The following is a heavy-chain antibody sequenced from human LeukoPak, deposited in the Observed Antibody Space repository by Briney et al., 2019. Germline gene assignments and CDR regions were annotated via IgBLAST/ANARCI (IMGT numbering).Heavy chain of an antibody. Sequence: GGTLRLSCAASGFTFTSYDMSWVRQAPGKGLEWVSSISGSGGSTYYPDSVKGRFTISRDNFKNTLYLQMNSLRAEDTALYYCARDAVYGDLFDYWGQGTLVTVSS. J-gene: IGHJ4*02. CDR1: GFTFTSYD. V-gene: IGHV3-23*01. CDR3: ARDAVYGDLFDY. D-gene: IGHD4-17*01. CDR2: ISGSGGST.